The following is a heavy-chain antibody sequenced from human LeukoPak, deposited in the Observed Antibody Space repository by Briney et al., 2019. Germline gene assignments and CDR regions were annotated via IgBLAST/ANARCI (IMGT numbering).Heavy chain of an antibody. CDR2: ISSNGGST. CDR1: GFTFSSYA. Sequence: GGSLRLSCAASGFTFSSYAMHWVRQAPGKGREYVSAISSNGGSTYYADSVKGRFTISRDNSKNTLYLQMGSLRAEDMAVYYCARGYCSGGSCPLDYWGQGTLVTVSS. CDR3: ARGYCSGGSCPLDY. V-gene: IGHV3-64*02. J-gene: IGHJ4*02. D-gene: IGHD2-15*01.